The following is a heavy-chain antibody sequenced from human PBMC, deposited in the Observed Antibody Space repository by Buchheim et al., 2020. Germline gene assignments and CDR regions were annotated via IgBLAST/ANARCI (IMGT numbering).Heavy chain of an antibody. J-gene: IGHJ2*01. D-gene: IGHD7-27*01. Sequence: QVQLQESGPGLVKPSRTLSLTCTISDGSISSGGHYWSWIRQHPGKGLEWLGYIYYSGRTSYNPSLKSRVTKSIYTSLNQFSLKLSSVTAADTAVYYCARAPNWGRYFDLWGRGTL. CDR3: ARAPNWGRYFDL. CDR1: DGSISSGGHY. CDR2: IYYSGRT. V-gene: IGHV4-31*03.